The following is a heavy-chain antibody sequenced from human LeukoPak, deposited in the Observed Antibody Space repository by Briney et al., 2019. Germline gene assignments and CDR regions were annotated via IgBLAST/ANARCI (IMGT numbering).Heavy chain of an antibody. J-gene: IGHJ4*02. Sequence: ASVKVSCKASGYTFTGYYMHWVRQAPGQGLEWMGWINPNSGGTNYAQKLQGRVTMTTDTSTSTAYMELRSLRSDDTAVYYCARDLYDGVVAGPYYFDYWGQGTLVTVSS. CDR2: INPNSGGT. CDR3: ARDLYDGVVAGPYYFDY. D-gene: IGHD6-19*01. CDR1: GYTFTGYY. V-gene: IGHV1-2*02.